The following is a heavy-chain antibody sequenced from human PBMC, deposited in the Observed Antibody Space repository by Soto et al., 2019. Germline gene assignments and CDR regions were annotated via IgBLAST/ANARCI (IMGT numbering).Heavy chain of an antibody. V-gene: IGHV3-30*18. CDR3: AKDRRYYDILTGGSTSFDY. J-gene: IGHJ4*02. CDR1: GFTFSSYG. D-gene: IGHD3-9*01. Sequence: GGSLRLSCAASGFTFSSYGMHWVRQAPGKGLEWVAVISYDGSNKYYADSVKGRFTISRDNSKNTLYLQMNSLRAEDTAVYYCAKDRRYYDILTGGSTSFDYWGQGTLVTVSS. CDR2: ISYDGSNK.